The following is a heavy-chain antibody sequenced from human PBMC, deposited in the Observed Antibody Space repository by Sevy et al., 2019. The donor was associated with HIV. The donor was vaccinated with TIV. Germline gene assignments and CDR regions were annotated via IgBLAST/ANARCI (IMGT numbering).Heavy chain of an antibody. CDR2: MWFDGSNT. CDR3: ARDLEXYDYDDYGPXFMPDX. V-gene: IGHV3-33*01. Sequence: GGSLRLSCAAXGFTFSTYGMHWVRQAPGKGLEWVAVMWFDGSNTYYADSVKGRFTISRDIAKNTLHLQMNSLRAEDXXVYYCARDLEXYDYDDYGPXFMPDXWGQGTLVTVSS. CDR1: GFTFSTYG. J-gene: IGHJ4*02. D-gene: IGHD4-17*01.